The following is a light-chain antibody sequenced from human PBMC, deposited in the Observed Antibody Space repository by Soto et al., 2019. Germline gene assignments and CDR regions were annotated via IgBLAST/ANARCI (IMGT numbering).Light chain of an antibody. V-gene: IGKV3-11*01. Sequence: EIVLTQSPATLSLSPGERATLSCRASQSVSSYLAWYQQKPGQAPRLLIYDASNRATGIPARFSGSGSGTDVTLTISSLEPEDFSVYYCQQRSNWPGTCGGGTKVEIK. CDR1: QSVSSY. CDR2: DAS. CDR3: QQRSNWPGT. J-gene: IGKJ4*01.